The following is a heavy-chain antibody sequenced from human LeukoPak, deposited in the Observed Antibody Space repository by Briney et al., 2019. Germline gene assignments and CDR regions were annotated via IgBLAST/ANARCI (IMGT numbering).Heavy chain of an antibody. CDR1: GGTFSSYA. V-gene: IGHV1-69*06. CDR3: ASSYDSSGDDAFDI. J-gene: IGHJ3*02. D-gene: IGHD3-22*01. CDR2: IIPIFGTA. Sequence: GASVKVSCKASGGTFSSYAISWVRQAPGQGLEWMGGIIPIFGTANYAQKFQGRVTITADKSTSTAYMELSSLRSEDTAVYYCASSYDSSGDDAFDIWGQGTMVTVSS.